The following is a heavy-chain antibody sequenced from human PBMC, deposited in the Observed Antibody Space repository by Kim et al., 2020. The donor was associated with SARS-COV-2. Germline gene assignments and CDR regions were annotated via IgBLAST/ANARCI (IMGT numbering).Heavy chain of an antibody. CDR2: ISYSGST. CDR3: AKGRAASPSLTHWFYP. CDR1: GASVSSGGHY. J-gene: IGHJ5*02. Sequence: SETLSLTCSVSGASVSSGGHYWTWIRQSPGNGLECIGYISYSGSTNYNPSLKSRVTISVAPSKNQLFLRVTSVSVADTAVYFCAKGRAASPSLTHWFYP. V-gene: IGHV4-61*08. D-gene: IGHD2-15*01.